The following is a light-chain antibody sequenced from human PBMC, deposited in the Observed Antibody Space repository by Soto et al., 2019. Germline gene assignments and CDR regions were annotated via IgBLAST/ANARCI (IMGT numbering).Light chain of an antibody. CDR3: QQRSNWPGT. CDR2: DAS. CDR1: QSVSSY. V-gene: IGKV3-11*01. J-gene: IGKJ1*01. Sequence: VLTQSPAPLSSSPGERATLSCRASQSVSSYLAWYHQKPGQAPRLLIYDASNRATGIPARFSGSGSGTDFNLAISSLEPEDFAVYYCQQRSNWPGTFGQGTKGEIK.